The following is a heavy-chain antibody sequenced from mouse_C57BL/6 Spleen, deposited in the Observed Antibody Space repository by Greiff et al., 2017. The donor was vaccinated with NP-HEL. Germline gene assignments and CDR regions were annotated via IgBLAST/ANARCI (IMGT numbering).Heavy chain of an antibody. J-gene: IGHJ4*01. CDR3: ARWGGYDQPYAMDY. Sequence: EVQLQQSGPELVKPGASVKMSCKASGYTFTDYNMHWVKQSHGKSLEWIGYINPNNGGTSYNQKFKGKATLTVNKSSSTAYMELRSLTSEDSAVYDCARWGGYDQPYAMDYWGQRTSVTVSS. D-gene: IGHD2-3*01. CDR1: GYTFTDYN. CDR2: INPNNGGT. V-gene: IGHV1-22*01.